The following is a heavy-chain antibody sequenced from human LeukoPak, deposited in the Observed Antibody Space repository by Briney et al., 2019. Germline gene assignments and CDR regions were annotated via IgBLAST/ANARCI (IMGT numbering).Heavy chain of an antibody. CDR1: GYTFTSYG. Sequence: ASVKVSCKASGYTFTSYGISWVRQAPGQGLEWMGWISAYNGNTNYAQKFQGRVTITADESTSTAYMELSSLRSEDTAVYYCARGGYYDSSGYYPVGYYFDYWGQGTLVTVSS. V-gene: IGHV1-18*01. D-gene: IGHD3-22*01. J-gene: IGHJ4*02. CDR2: ISAYNGNT. CDR3: ARGGYYDSSGYYPVGYYFDY.